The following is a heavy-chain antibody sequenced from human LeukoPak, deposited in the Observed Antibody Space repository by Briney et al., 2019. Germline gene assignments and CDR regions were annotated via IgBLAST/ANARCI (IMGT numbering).Heavy chain of an antibody. J-gene: IGHJ6*03. V-gene: IGHV3-23*01. CDR3: AKDSKEQPHRHYYYYYMDV. CDR1: GFTFSSYG. CDR2: ISGSGRNT. Sequence: GGSLRLSCAASGFTFSSYGMTWVRQAPGKGLEWVSGISGSGRNTYYADSVKGRFTISRDNSRNTLYLQMNSLRAEDTAVYYCAKDSKEQPHRHYYYYYMDVWGKGTTVTVSS. D-gene: IGHD6-13*01.